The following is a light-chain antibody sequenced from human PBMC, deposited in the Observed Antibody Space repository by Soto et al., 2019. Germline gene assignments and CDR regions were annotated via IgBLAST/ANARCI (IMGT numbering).Light chain of an antibody. J-gene: IGKJ1*01. CDR2: KES. V-gene: IGKV1-5*03. CDR3: QKYNAYPWT. CDR1: QSISSW. Sequence: DLQMTQSPSTLSASVGDRVTITCRGSQSISSWLAWYQQKPWKARRLLICKESTLESGVPSNFSGSGSGTEFSLTISSLQPEDFATYYCQKYNAYPWTXGQGTKVEI.